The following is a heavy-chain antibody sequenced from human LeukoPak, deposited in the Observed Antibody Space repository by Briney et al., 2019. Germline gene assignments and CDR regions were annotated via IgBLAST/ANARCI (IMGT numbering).Heavy chain of an antibody. D-gene: IGHD1-26*01. V-gene: IGHV3-23*01. CDR2: ISGRGGST. Sequence: HPGGSLRLSCAASGFTFSSYAMNWVRQAPGKGLEWVSVISGRGGSTYYADSVRGRFTISRDNAKNSLYLQMNSLKAEDTAIYYCAREVGTPQAFDIWGQGAMVTVSS. CDR1: GFTFSSYA. J-gene: IGHJ3*02. CDR3: AREVGTPQAFDI.